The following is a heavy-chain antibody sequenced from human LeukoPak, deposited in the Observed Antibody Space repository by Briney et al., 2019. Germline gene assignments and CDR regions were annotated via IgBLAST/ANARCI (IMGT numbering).Heavy chain of an antibody. CDR1: GGSISSGSYY. V-gene: IGHV4-61*02. Sequence: SQTLSLTCTVSGGSISSGSYYWSWIRQPAGKGLEWIGRIFTTGSTNYNPSLKSRVTISVDSSKNQFSLKLSSVTAADTAVYYCARGLTYYYDSSGYQNWFDPWGQGTLVTVSS. D-gene: IGHD3-22*01. CDR2: IFTTGST. J-gene: IGHJ5*02. CDR3: ARGLTYYYDSSGYQNWFDP.